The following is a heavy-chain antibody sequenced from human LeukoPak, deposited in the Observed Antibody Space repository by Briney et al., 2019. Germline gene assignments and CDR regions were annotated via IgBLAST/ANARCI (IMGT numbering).Heavy chain of an antibody. CDR2: IHYSGGT. Sequence: SETLSLTCTVSGGSISSYYWTWIRQAPGKGLEWMGHIHYSGGTNYNPSLKSRVTIAVDTSKNQFSLKLSSVTAADTAVYHCARRGYSSGWYEGYFDYWGQGTLVTVSS. V-gene: IGHV4-59*08. J-gene: IGHJ4*02. CDR3: ARRGYSSGWYEGYFDY. CDR1: GGSISSYY. D-gene: IGHD6-19*01.